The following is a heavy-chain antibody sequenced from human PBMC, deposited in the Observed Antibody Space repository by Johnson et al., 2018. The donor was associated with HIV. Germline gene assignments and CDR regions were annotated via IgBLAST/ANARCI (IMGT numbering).Heavy chain of an antibody. V-gene: IGHV3-33*08. CDR2: IWYDGSNK. Sequence: QVQLVESGGGVVQPGRSLRLSCAASGFTFSNYGMHWVRQAPGKGLEWVAGIWYDGSNKYYADSVKGRFTISRDNSKNTLYLQMNSLRAEDTAVYYCARRSWAFDAFDIWGQETMVTASS. J-gene: IGHJ3*02. CDR3: ARRSWAFDAFDI. D-gene: IGHD1-26*01. CDR1: GFTFSNYG.